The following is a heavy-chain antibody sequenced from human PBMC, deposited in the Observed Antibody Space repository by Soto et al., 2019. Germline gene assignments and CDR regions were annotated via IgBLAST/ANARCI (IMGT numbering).Heavy chain of an antibody. CDR3: ARSRGEYQLSIHQDP. Sequence: QVQLVQSGAEVKKPGSSVKVSCKASGGTFSSYAISWVRQAPGQGLEWMGGIIPIFGTANYAQKFQGRVTITADESTRTAYIELSSLRSEDTAVYYCARSRGEYQLSIHQDPWGQGTLVTVSS. CDR1: GGTFSSYA. D-gene: IGHD2-2*01. CDR2: IIPIFGTA. V-gene: IGHV1-69*01. J-gene: IGHJ5*02.